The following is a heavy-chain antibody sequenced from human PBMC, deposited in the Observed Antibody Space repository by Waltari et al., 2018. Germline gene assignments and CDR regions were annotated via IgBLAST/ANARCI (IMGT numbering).Heavy chain of an antibody. V-gene: IGHV4-34*01. CDR1: GGSFRGYY. J-gene: IGHJ6*02. D-gene: IGHD3-10*01. CDR2: INHSGST. Sequence: QVQLQQWGAGLLKPSETLSLTCAVYGGSFRGYYWSWLRQPPGKGLEWIGEINHSGSTNYNPSLKSRVTISVDTSKNQFSLKLSSVTAADTAVYYCARVGRSYGSGSYKPYYYGMDVWGQGTTVTVSS. CDR3: ARVGRSYGSGSYKPYYYGMDV.